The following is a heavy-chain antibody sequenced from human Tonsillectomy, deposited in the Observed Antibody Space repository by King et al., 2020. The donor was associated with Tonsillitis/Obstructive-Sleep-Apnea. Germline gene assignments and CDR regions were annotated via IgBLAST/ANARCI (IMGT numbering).Heavy chain of an antibody. CDR1: GFTFSSYA. CDR3: ARGEKGAGDYYYYGMDV. V-gene: IGHV3-64*01. D-gene: IGHD3-16*01. J-gene: IGHJ6*02. Sequence: QLVQSGGGLVQPGGSLRLSCAASGFTFSSYAMHWVRQAPGKGLEYVSAISSNGGSTYYANSVKGRFTISRDNSKNTLYLQMGSLSAEDMAVYYCARGEKGAGDYYYYGMDVWGQGTTVTVSS. CDR2: ISSNGGST.